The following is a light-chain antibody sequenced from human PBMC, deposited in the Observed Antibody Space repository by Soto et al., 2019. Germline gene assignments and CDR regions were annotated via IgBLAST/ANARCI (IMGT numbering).Light chain of an antibody. CDR1: HSIGTW. J-gene: IGKJ5*01. V-gene: IGKV1-5*01. Sequence: DIQMTQSPSALSASWGDRVTITCRASHSIGTWLAWYQQRPGKAPKLLIYDASSLGSGVPSRFSGGGSGTDFTLTISSLEPEDSAVYYCQQRHMWPITFGQGTRLEIK. CDR3: QQRHMWPIT. CDR2: DAS.